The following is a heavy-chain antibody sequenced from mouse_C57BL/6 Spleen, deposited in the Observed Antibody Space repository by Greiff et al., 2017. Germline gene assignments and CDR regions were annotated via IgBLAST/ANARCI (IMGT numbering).Heavy chain of an antibody. Sequence: VQLQQSGPELVKPGASVKISCKASGYSFTDYNMNWVKQSNGKSLEWIGVIKPNYGTTSYNKKFKGKATLTVDQSSSTAYMQLNSLTSEESAVYYCARRGSSVTGSWFAYWGQGTLVTVSA. V-gene: IGHV1-39*01. CDR1: GYSFTDYN. CDR3: ARRGSSVTGSWFAY. J-gene: IGHJ3*01. CDR2: IKPNYGTT. D-gene: IGHD3-2*02.